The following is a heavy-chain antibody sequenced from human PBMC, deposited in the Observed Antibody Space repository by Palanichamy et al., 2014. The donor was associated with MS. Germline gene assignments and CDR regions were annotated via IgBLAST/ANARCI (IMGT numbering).Heavy chain of an antibody. Sequence: EVQLVETGGGLIQPGGSLRLSCAASGFTVNSNYMNWVRQAPGKGLEWVSIIYSGGSTNYADPVKGRFTISRDNSKNTLYLQIDSLRAEDTAVYYCARGIYYFDYWGQGTLVTVSS. J-gene: IGHJ4*02. CDR2: IYSGGST. D-gene: IGHD3-10*01. V-gene: IGHV3-53*02. CDR1: GFTVNSNY. CDR3: ARGIYYFDY.